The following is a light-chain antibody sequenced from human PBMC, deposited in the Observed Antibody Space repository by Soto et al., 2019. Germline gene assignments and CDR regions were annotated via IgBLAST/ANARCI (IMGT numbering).Light chain of an antibody. V-gene: IGLV2-14*01. CDR1: SSDVGGYDY. J-gene: IGLJ1*01. Sequence: QSVLTQPASVSGSPGQSITISCTGTSSDVGGYDYVSWYQLHPGKAPKLMVFEVSNRPSGVSYRFSGSKSGNTASLTISGLQAEDAADYSCSSYLISTAHLFATGTKATVL. CDR2: EVS. CDR3: SSYLISTAHL.